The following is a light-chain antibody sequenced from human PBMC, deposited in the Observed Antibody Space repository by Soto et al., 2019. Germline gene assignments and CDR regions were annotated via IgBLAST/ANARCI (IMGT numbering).Light chain of an antibody. CDR3: QHSRT. CDR2: GAS. Sequence: EIVLTLAPGAVSLSPGERATRSCRASQSVGSNCLAWYQQKRGQAPRLLIYGASSRATGIPDRFSGSGSGTDFTLTISRLEPEDFTVYYCQHSRTCSQATKVDIK. CDR1: QSVGSNC. V-gene: IGKV3-20*01. J-gene: IGKJ1*01.